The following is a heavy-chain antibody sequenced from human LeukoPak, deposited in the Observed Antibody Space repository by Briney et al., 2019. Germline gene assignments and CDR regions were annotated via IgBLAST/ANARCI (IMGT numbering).Heavy chain of an antibody. J-gene: IGHJ4*02. CDR3: ARVPYSSSWYRGIYFDY. Sequence: SETLSLTRAVYGGSLSGYYWRWIRQPPAKGLEWIGEINHSGSTNYNPSLASRVTIAVDTSKNQFSLKLSSVTAADTAVYYCARVPYSSSWYRGIYFDYWGQGTLVTVSS. CDR2: INHSGST. V-gene: IGHV4-34*01. D-gene: IGHD6-13*01. CDR1: GGSLSGYY.